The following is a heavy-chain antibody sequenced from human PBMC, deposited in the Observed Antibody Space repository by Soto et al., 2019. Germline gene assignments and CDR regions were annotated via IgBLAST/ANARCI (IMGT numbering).Heavy chain of an antibody. J-gene: IGHJ6*02. V-gene: IGHV1-69*17. CDR3: ARVRDPHLDHYGLDV. CDR2: LIPIYNVP. Sequence: QVQLVQSGAEVKNPGSSVKVSCKTSGFTFNVYGLHWVRQAPGQGLEWVGGLIPIYNVPYYAPKFQGRVTISADKSTPTFHSELSSLRSDDTAVYFCARVRDPHLDHYGLDVWGQGTTVTVS. CDR1: GFTFNVYG.